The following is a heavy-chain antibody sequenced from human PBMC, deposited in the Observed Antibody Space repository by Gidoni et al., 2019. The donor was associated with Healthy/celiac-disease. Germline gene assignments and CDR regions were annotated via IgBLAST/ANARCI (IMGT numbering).Heavy chain of an antibody. CDR3: ARGGYYDSPTPWGMDV. Sequence: QVQLVESGGGVVQPGRSLSLSCAASGFTFSSYAMHWVRQAPGKGLEWVAVISYDGSNKYYADSVKGRFTISRDNSKNTLYLQMNSLRAEDTAVYYCARGGYYDSPTPWGMDVWGQGTTVTVSS. CDR2: ISYDGSNK. CDR1: GFTFSSYA. D-gene: IGHD3-22*01. V-gene: IGHV3-30-3*01. J-gene: IGHJ6*02.